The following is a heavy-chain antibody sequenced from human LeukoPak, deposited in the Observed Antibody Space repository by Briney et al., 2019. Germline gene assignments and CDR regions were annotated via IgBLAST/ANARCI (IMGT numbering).Heavy chain of an antibody. D-gene: IGHD3-3*01. CDR3: ARLPTLFGVVNSGGFDH. Sequence: GASVKVSCKASGYNFINCAVTWVRQAPGQGLEWMGWISPYNGDTNYAQNLQGRVSMTTDTSTSTAYMELRSLRSDDTAVYYCARLPTLFGVVNSGGFDHWGQGTLVTVSS. CDR2: ISPYNGDT. CDR1: GYNFINCA. J-gene: IGHJ4*02. V-gene: IGHV1-18*01.